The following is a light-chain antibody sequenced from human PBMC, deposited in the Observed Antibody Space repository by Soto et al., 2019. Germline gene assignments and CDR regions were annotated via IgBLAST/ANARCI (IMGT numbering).Light chain of an antibody. CDR2: GAS. CDR3: QQYGSSPPYT. J-gene: IGKJ2*01. Sequence: EIVLTQSPGTLSLSPGERATLSCRASQSVSSSYLAWYQQKPGQAPRLLIYGASSRATGIPDRFSGSGSGTDFTLAISRLEPKDFAGYYCQQYGSSPPYTVGQGTKLEIK. V-gene: IGKV3-20*01. CDR1: QSVSSSY.